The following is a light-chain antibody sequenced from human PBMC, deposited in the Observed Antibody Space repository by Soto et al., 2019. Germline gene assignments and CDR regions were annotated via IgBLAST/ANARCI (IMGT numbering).Light chain of an antibody. CDR2: RND. CDR1: SSKIGGNS. J-gene: IGLJ1*01. Sequence: QSVLTQPPSASGAPGQGVTISCSGSSSKIGGNSVSWYQQLPGTAPKLLIYRNDQRPSGVPDRFSGSKSGTSASLAISGLWSEDEADYYCAACDDSLRGFYVFGTGTKVTVL. V-gene: IGLV1-47*03. CDR3: AACDDSLRGFYV.